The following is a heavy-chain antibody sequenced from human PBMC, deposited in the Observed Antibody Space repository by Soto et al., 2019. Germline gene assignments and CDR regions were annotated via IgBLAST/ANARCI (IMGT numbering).Heavy chain of an antibody. CDR1: GGSVISGSYY. CDR3: ASYSDSSGFLAFFDY. J-gene: IGHJ4*02. V-gene: IGHV4-61*01. CDR2: IYYSGST. Sequence: SETLSFTCTVSGGSVISGSYYWNWIRQPPGKGLEWIGYIYYSGSTHYNPSLNSRVIISVDTSKNQFSLKLSSVTAADTAVYYCASYSDSSGFLAFFDYWGQGTLVTVSS. D-gene: IGHD3-22*01.